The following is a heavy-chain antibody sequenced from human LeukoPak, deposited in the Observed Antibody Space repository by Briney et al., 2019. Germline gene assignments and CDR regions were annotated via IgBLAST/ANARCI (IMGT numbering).Heavy chain of an antibody. J-gene: IGHJ6*03. D-gene: IGHD6-13*01. CDR2: IYSDNT. V-gene: IGHV3-53*01. Sequence: PGGSLRLSCTVSGFTVSSNSMSWVRQAPGKGLEWVSFIYSDNTHYSDSVKGRFTISRDNSKNTLYLQMNSLRAEDTAVYYCARGRVSSSTWYSTYYYYFYMDVWGKGTTVTVSS. CDR3: ARGRVSSSTWYSTYYYYFYMDV. CDR1: GFTVSSNS.